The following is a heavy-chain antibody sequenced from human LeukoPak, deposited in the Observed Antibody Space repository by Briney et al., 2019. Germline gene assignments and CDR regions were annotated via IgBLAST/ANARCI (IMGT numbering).Heavy chain of an antibody. D-gene: IGHD3-10*01. J-gene: IGHJ4*02. CDR3: AMVRGATFDY. CDR2: TYYSGST. CDR1: GGSISSYY. Sequence: PSETLSLTCTVSGGSISSYYWSWIRQPPGKGLEWIGYTYYSGSTNYNPSLKSRVTISVDTSKNQFSLKLSSVTAADTAVYYCAMVRGATFDYWGQGTLVTVSS. V-gene: IGHV4-59*08.